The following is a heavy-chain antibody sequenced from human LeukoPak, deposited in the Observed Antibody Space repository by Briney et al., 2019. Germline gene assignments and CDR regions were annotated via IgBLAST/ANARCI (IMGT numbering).Heavy chain of an antibody. CDR2: IWSDGSNK. CDR1: GFTFSDYG. J-gene: IGHJ4*02. CDR3: VRASGSFDY. V-gene: IGHV3-33*01. D-gene: IGHD3-10*01. Sequence: PGGSLRLSCAASGFTFSDYGIHWVRQAPGKGLEGVAVIWSDGSNKYYADSVKGRFTISRDNSKKTLYLQMNSLRVEDTAVYYCVRASGSFDYWGQGTLVTVSS.